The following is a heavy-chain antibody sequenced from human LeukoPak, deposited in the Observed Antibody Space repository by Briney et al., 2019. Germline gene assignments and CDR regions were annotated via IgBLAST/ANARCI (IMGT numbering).Heavy chain of an antibody. Sequence: GGSLRLSCAASGFTFSSYEMNWVRQAPGKGLEWVSYISSSSSYTNYADSVKGRFTISRDNAKNSLYLQMNSLRAEDTAVYYCARARGGSGTYWGQGTLVTVSS. V-gene: IGHV3-21*04. CDR1: GFTFSSYE. J-gene: IGHJ4*02. D-gene: IGHD3-10*01. CDR3: ARARGGSGTY. CDR2: ISSSSSYT.